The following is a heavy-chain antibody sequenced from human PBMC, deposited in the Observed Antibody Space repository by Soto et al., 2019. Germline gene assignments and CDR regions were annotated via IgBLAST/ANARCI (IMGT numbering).Heavy chain of an antibody. CDR3: VRALRHTAMVYPWLDP. Sequence: PSETLSLTCTVSGASVSTGAYYWGWVRQRPGRGLEWIGYVYESGYTYYNMSLKSRLTISLDRSNNQFSLGLTSVTAADTAVYYCVRALRHTAMVYPWLDPWGQGPLVTVYS. CDR2: VYESGYT. CDR1: GASVSTGAYY. V-gene: IGHV4-31*03. D-gene: IGHD5-18*01. J-gene: IGHJ5*02.